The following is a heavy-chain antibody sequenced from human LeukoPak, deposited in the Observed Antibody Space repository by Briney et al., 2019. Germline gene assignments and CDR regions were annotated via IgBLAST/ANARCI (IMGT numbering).Heavy chain of an antibody. D-gene: IGHD4-17*01. CDR3: ARGYDYGDFYYFDY. V-gene: IGHV3-21*01. J-gene: IGHJ4*02. CDR1: GFTFSSYS. CDR2: ISKRGSHT. Sequence: ETGGSLRLSCAASGFTFSSYSMGWVRQAPGKGLEWVSFISKRGSHTYYAESMQGRFTLSRDNAKDSLYLQVSSLRGEDTAVYYCARGYDYGDFYYFDYWGQGALVTVSS.